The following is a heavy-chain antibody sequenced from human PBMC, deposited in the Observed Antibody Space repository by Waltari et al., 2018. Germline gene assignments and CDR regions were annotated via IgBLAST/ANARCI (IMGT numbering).Heavy chain of an antibody. D-gene: IGHD6-13*01. V-gene: IGHV1-46*01. CDR2: INPSGGST. CDR1: GYTFTSYY. CDR3: AREDIAAAAPDY. Sequence: QVQLVQSGAEVKKPGASVKVSCKASGYTFTSYYMHWVRQAPGQGLEWMGIINPSGGSTSYAQKCQGRVTMTRDTSTSTVYMELSSLRSEDTAVYYCAREDIAAAAPDYWGQGTLVTVSS. J-gene: IGHJ4*02.